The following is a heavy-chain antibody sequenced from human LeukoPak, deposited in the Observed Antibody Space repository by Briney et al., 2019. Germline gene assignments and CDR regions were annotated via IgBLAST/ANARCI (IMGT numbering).Heavy chain of an antibody. CDR1: GFPFSRYA. CDR3: AMRGTSEGFDN. V-gene: IGHV3-23*01. CDR2: ISDSGGRT. J-gene: IGHJ4*03. Sequence: GGSLRLSCAASGFPFSRYAMSWVRQAPGKGLEWVSAISDSGGRTSYADSVKGRFTISRDNSKNTLFLQMNSLRAEDMAVYYCAMRGTSEGFDNWGPGDPFSVSS.